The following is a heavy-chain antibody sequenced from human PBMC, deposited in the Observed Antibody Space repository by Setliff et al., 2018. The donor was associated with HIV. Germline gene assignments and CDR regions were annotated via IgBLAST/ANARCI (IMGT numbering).Heavy chain of an antibody. CDR3: ARGTMLVVAATPGRQWRAHFDY. Sequence: SETLSLTCTVSGGSVSSGSYYWSWIRQPAGKGLEWIGRIYTSGSTNYNPSLKSRVTISVDTSKNQFSLKLSSVTAADTAVYYCARGTMLVVAATPGRQWRAHFDYWGQGTLVTVSS. J-gene: IGHJ4*02. V-gene: IGHV4-61*02. CDR1: GGSVSSGSYY. D-gene: IGHD2-15*01. CDR2: IYTSGST.